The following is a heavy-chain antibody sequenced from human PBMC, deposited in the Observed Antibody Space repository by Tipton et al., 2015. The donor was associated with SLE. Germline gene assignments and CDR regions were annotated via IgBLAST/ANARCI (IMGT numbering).Heavy chain of an antibody. V-gene: IGHV4-34*01. CDR3: ARGPTPPFGSGWYSFDY. Sequence: GLVKPSETLSLTCAVYGGSFSGNFWSWMRQSPGKGLEWIGEINHIGSTNYNPSLKSRVTVSVDTSKNQVSLNLTSVTAADTAVYYCARGPTPPFGSGWYSFDYWGQGTLVTVSS. D-gene: IGHD6-19*01. CDR2: INHIGST. J-gene: IGHJ4*02. CDR1: GGSFSGNF.